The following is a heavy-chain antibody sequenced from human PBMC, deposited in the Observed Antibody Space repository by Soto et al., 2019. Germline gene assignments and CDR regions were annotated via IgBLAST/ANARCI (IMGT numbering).Heavy chain of an antibody. CDR3: GRDDYGIFPY. D-gene: IGHD3-10*01. J-gene: IGHJ4*02. CDR1: GYTFTSYY. CDR2: INPSGGGT. Sequence: ASVKVSCKASGYTFTSYYMHWVRQAPGQGLEWMGIINPSGGGTVSAQKFQGRLTMTRDTSISTVYMDLSGLTSDDTALYYCGRDDYGIFPYWGQGSLVTVSS. V-gene: IGHV1-46*01.